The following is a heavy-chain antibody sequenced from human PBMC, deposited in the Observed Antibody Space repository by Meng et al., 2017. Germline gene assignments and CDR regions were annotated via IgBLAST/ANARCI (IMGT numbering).Heavy chain of an antibody. CDR1: GGSFSGYY. Sequence: VQLQQWGAGLLRPSETRSLTCAVYGGSFSGYYWNWIRQPPGKGLEWIGEINEFGSTNYNPSLKSRVTILVDTSKNQFSLKLRSVTAADTAVYYCARQRGPDFWGQGSLVTVSS. J-gene: IGHJ4*02. CDR2: INEFGST. CDR3: ARQRGPDF. V-gene: IGHV4-34*01. D-gene: IGHD5-12*01.